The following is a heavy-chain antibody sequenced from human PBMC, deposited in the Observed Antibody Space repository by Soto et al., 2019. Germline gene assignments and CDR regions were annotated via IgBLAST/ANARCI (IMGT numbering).Heavy chain of an antibody. J-gene: IGHJ1*01. Sequence: ASVKVSCKASGYSFTIYGISLVRQTPGQGLEWMGWISAYNGNTNYAQKLQGRVTMTTDTSTSTAYMELRSLRSDDTAVYYCARDMANCGGDCREYFQHWGQGTLVTVSS. CDR3: ARDMANCGGDCREYFQH. CDR2: ISAYNGNT. V-gene: IGHV1-18*01. CDR1: GYSFTIYG. D-gene: IGHD2-21*02.